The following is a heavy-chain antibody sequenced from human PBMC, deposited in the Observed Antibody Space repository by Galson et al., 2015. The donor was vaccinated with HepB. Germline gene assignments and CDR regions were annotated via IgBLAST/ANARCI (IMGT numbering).Heavy chain of an antibody. CDR1: GYTFISYY. V-gene: IGHV1-46*01. Sequence: SVKVSCKASGYTFISYYIHWVRQAPGQGLEWMGIINPSGGSTTHAQKFQGRVTMTRDTSTSTVFMELSSLRSEDTAVYYCARALFYGDYDYWGQGTLVTVSS. D-gene: IGHD4-17*01. CDR3: ARALFYGDYDY. CDR2: INPSGGST. J-gene: IGHJ4*02.